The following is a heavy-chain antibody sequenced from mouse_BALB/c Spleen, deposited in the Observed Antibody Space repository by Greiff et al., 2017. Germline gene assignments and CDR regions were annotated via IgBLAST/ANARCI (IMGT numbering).Heavy chain of an antibody. CDR3: ARGILRLLPGFAY. J-gene: IGHJ3*01. V-gene: IGHV5-6*01. CDR1: GFTFSSYG. D-gene: IGHD1-2*01. Sequence: EVQLQESGGDLVKPGGSLKLSCAASGFTFSSYGMSWVRQTPDKRLEWVATISSGGSYTYYPDSVKGRFTISRDNAKNTLYLQMSSLKSEDTAMYYCARGILRLLPGFAYWGQGTLVTVSA. CDR2: ISSGGSYT.